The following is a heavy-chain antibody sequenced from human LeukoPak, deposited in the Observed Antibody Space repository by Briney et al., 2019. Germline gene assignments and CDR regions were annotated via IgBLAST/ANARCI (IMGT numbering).Heavy chain of an antibody. V-gene: IGHV4-30-4*08. J-gene: IGHJ3*02. CDR1: GDSISSRDYY. Sequence: SETLSLTCSVSGDSISSRDYYWSWIRQPPGKGLEWIGYIYYSGSTSYNPSLKSRVTVSVDTSKNQFSLKLSSVTAADTAVYRCARHIGGSGSPDAFDIWGQGTMVTVSS. CDR2: IYYSGST. CDR3: ARHIGGSGSPDAFDI. D-gene: IGHD3-10*01.